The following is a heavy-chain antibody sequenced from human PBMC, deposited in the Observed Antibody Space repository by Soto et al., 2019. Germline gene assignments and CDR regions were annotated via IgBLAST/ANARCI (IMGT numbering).Heavy chain of an antibody. J-gene: IGHJ6*03. Sequence: GGSLRLSCAASGFTFSSYSMNWVRQAPGKGLEWVSSISSSSSYIYYADSVKGRFTISRDNAKNSLYLQMNSLRAEDTAVYYCARPPDTYYDFWSGSYYYYYMDVWGKGTTVTVSS. CDR3: ARPPDTYYDFWSGSYYYYYMDV. CDR1: GFTFSSYS. CDR2: ISSSSSYI. D-gene: IGHD3-3*01. V-gene: IGHV3-21*01.